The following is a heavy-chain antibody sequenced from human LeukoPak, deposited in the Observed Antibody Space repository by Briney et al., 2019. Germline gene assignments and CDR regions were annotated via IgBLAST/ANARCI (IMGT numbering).Heavy chain of an antibody. CDR2: ISWNSGSI. V-gene: IGHV3-9*01. CDR1: GFTFDDYA. D-gene: IGHD3-22*01. CDR3: ARPYYDSSGWDYMDV. J-gene: IGHJ6*03. Sequence: GGSLRLSCAASGFTFDDYAMHWVRQAPGKGLEWVSGISWNSGSIGYADPVKGRFTISRDNSKNTLYLQMNSLRAEDTAVYYCARPYYDSSGWDYMDVWGKGTTVTISS.